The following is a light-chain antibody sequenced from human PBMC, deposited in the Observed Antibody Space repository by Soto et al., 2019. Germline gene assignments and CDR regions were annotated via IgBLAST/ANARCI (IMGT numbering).Light chain of an antibody. CDR1: QSVSSY. J-gene: IGKJ2*01. V-gene: IGKV3-11*01. CDR2: DAS. CDR3: QQRFNWPRFT. Sequence: EIVLTQSPATLSLSPGERATLSCRASQSVSSYLSWYQQKPGQAPRLLIYDASNRTTAIPARFSGGGSGTDFTLPISSLEPQDYAVYYCQQRFNWPRFTFGQGTKLEIK.